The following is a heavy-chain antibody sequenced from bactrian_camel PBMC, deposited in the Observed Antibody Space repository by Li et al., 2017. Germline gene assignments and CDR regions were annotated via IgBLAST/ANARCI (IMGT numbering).Heavy chain of an antibody. CDR3: VRTDFDY. V-gene: IGHV3S7*01. Sequence: HVQLVESGGSLVQPGGSLTLACVASEFDFNLYAMTWLRQAPGKDLEWVSTVYSDGSRTFYADSVKGRFTISRDNNKNTLYLQMNSLKPEDTAVYYCVRTDFDYWGQGTQVTVS. CDR1: EFDFNLYA. J-gene: IGHJ6*01. CDR2: VYSDGSRT.